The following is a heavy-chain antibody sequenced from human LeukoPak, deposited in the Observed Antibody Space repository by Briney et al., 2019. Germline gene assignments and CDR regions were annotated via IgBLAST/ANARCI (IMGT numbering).Heavy chain of an antibody. CDR1: GFTFSSYS. J-gene: IGHJ4*02. V-gene: IGHV3-7*03. D-gene: IGHD3-3*01. CDR3: AKYALREIFFGDF. Sequence: GGSLRLSCAASGFTFSSYSMNWVRQAPGKGLEWVANIKKDGSEKYYVDAVKGRFTISRDNAKTSLYLQMNSLRAEDTAVYYCAKYALREIFFGDFWGQGTLVAVSS. CDR2: IKKDGSEK.